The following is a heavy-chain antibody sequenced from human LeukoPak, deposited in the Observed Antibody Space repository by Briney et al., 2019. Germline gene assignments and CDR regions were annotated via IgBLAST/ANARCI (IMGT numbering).Heavy chain of an antibody. CDR3: ARGYAYDYVWGSYRSRAFDI. Sequence: SETLSLTCAVYGGSFRGYYWSWIRQPPGKGLEWIGEINHSGSTNYNPSLKSRVTISVDTSKNQFSLKLSSVTAADTAVYYCARGYAYDYVWGSYRSRAFDIWGQGTMVTVSS. J-gene: IGHJ3*02. V-gene: IGHV4-34*01. D-gene: IGHD3-16*02. CDR1: GGSFRGYY. CDR2: INHSGST.